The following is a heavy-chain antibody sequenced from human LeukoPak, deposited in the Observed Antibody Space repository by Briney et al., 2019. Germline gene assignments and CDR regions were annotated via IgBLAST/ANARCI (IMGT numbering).Heavy chain of an antibody. Sequence: GRSLRLSCAASGFTFDDYAMHWVRQAPGKGLEWVSGISWNSGSIGYADSVKGRFTISRDNAKNSLYLQMNSPRAEDTALYYCAKDRGYSGYDYVEYWGQGTLVTVSS. V-gene: IGHV3-9*01. J-gene: IGHJ4*02. CDR3: AKDRGYSGYDYVEY. CDR1: GFTFDDYA. D-gene: IGHD5-12*01. CDR2: ISWNSGSI.